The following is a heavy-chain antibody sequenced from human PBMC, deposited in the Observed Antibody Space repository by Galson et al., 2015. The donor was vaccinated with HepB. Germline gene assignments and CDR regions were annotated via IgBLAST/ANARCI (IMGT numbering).Heavy chain of an antibody. CDR3: ARDWGIAVAGTWWFDP. CDR1: GFMFSSYN. D-gene: IGHD6-19*01. J-gene: IGHJ5*02. V-gene: IGHV3-21*06. CDR2: ISSSSDYI. Sequence: SLRLSCAASGFMFSSYNMNWVRQAPGKGLGWVSSISSSSDYIHYADSVKGRFTISRDNAKNTLYLQMNSLRAEDTAVYYCARDWGIAVAGTWWFDPWGQGTLVTVSS.